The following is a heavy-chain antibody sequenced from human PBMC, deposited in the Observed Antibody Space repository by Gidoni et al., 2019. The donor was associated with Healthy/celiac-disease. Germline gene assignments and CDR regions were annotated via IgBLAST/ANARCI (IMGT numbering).Heavy chain of an antibody. CDR2: ISSSGSTI. D-gene: IGHD3-10*01. CDR1: GFTFSSYE. Sequence: EVQLVESGGGLVQPGGSLRLSCAASGFTFSSYEMNWVRQAPGKGLEWVSYISSSGSTIYYADSVKGRFTISRDNAKNSLYLQMNSLRAEDTAVYYCARETMVRGVDAFDIWGQGTMVTVSS. V-gene: IGHV3-48*03. J-gene: IGHJ3*02. CDR3: ARETMVRGVDAFDI.